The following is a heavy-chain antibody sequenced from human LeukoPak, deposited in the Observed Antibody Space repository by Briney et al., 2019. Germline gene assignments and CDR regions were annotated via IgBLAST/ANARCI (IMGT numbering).Heavy chain of an antibody. J-gene: IGHJ4*02. CDR1: GFTFSSYW. Sequence: GSLGLSCAASGFTFSSYWMHWVRQAPGKGLVWVSRISDGGSTTTYADSVKGRFTISRDNAKNTLYLQMNGLRAEDTAVYYCSRSAYYDGSGNYYDYWGQGTLVIVSS. V-gene: IGHV3-74*01. D-gene: IGHD3-22*01. CDR3: SRSAYYDGSGNYYDY. CDR2: ISDGGSTT.